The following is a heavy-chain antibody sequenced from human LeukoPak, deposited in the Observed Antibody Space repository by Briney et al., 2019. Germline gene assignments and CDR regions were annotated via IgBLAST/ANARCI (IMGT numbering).Heavy chain of an antibody. Sequence: GGSLRLSCAASGFTFSSYAMHWVRQAPGKGLEWVAVISYDGSNKYYADSVKGRFTISRDNSKNTLYLQMNSLRAEDTAVYYCARDRGAVEYYFDYWGQGTLVTVSS. J-gene: IGHJ4*02. CDR3: ARDRGAVEYYFDY. CDR1: GFTFSSYA. V-gene: IGHV3-30*04. CDR2: ISYDGSNK. D-gene: IGHD3-10*01.